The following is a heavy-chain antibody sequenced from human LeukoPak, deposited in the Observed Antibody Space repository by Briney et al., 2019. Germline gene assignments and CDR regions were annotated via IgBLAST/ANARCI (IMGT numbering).Heavy chain of an antibody. J-gene: IGHJ4*02. CDR2: IKSNSDGGTT. Sequence: GGSLRLSCAASGFTFSSYWMSWVRQAPGKGLEWVGRIKSNSDGGTTVYAAPLKGRFTISRDDSKNTLFLQVNSLKTEDTAVYYCTIRTYGRSGYWGQGTLVTVSS. CDR1: GFTFSSYW. D-gene: IGHD3-10*01. V-gene: IGHV3-15*01. CDR3: TIRTYGRSGY.